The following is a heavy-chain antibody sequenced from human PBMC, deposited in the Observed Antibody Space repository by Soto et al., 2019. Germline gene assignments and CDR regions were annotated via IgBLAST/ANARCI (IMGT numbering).Heavy chain of an antibody. CDR2: IDPSDSYT. CDR3: ARLIWFGELLYYGMDV. Sequence: GESLKISCKGSGYSFTSYWISWVRQMPGKGLERMGRIDPSDSYTNYSPSFQGHVTISADKSISTAYLQWSSLKASDTAMYYCARLIWFGELLYYGMDVWGQGTTVTVSS. CDR1: GYSFTSYW. J-gene: IGHJ6*02. D-gene: IGHD3-10*01. V-gene: IGHV5-10-1*01.